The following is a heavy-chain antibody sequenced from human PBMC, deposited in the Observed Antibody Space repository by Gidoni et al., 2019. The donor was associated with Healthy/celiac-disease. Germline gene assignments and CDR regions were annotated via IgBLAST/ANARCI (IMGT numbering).Heavy chain of an antibody. J-gene: IGHJ3*02. CDR3: ARDGYRAFDI. CDR2: ISSSSSTI. V-gene: IGHV3-48*01. D-gene: IGHD6-25*01. Sequence: EVQLVESGGGLVQPGGSLRLSCAASGFTFSSYSMNWVRQAPGKGLECVSYISSSSSTIYYADSVKGRFTISRDNAKNSLYLQMNSLRAEDTAVYYCARDGYRAFDIWGQGTMVTVSS. CDR1: GFTFSSYS.